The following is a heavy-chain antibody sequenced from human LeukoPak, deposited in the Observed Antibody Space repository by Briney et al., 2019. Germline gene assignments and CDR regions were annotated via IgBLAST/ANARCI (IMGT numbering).Heavy chain of an antibody. CDR3: ARLPVDATYYYYYGMDV. V-gene: IGHV3-7*01. Sequence: GGSLRLSCAASGFTFSSYWMSWVRQAPGKGLEWVANIKQDGSEKYYVDSVKGRFTISRDNAKNSLYLQMNSLSAEDTAVYYCARLPVDATYYYYYGMDVWGQGTTVTVSS. CDR2: IKQDGSEK. D-gene: IGHD2-15*01. CDR1: GFTFSSYW. J-gene: IGHJ6*02.